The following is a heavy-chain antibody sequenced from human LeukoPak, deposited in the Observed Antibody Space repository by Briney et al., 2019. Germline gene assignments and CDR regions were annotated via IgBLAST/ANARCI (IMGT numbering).Heavy chain of an antibody. CDR3: VRIVGHTATDF. J-gene: IGHJ4*02. D-gene: IGHD2-21*01. V-gene: IGHV3-30-3*01. Sequence: GGSLRLSCEASGFSLSSYAFHWVRQAPGKGLEWVSFVSFDGRNKNYADSVRGRFTISRDNSKNTLYLQMNSVTYEDPAVYFCVRIVGHTATDFWGQGTIVTVSS. CDR2: VSFDGRNK. CDR1: GFSLSSYA.